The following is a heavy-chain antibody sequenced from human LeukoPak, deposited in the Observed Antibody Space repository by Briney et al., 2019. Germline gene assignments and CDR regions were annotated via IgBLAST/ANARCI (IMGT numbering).Heavy chain of an antibody. CDR2: IYYSGST. CDR3: ARGGQWLFQGLQFDY. CDR1: GGSISSYY. Sequence: PSETLSLTCTVSGGSISSYYWSWIRQPPGKGLEWIGYIYYSGSTNYNPSLKSRVTISVDTSKNQFSLKLSSVTAAGTAVYYCARGGQWLFQGLQFDYWGQGTLVTVSS. D-gene: IGHD3-22*01. J-gene: IGHJ4*02. V-gene: IGHV4-59*01.